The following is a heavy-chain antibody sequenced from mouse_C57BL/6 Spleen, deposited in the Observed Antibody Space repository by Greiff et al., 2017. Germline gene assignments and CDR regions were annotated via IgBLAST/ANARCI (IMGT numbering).Heavy chain of an antibody. CDR2: INSDGGST. Sequence: EVQVVESGGGLVQPGESLQLSCESNEYEFPSHDMSWVRKTPEKRLELVAAINSDGGSTYYPDAMGRRFIISRDNTKKTLYLQMSSLRAEDTALYYCARQVLTGHWYFDVWGTGTTVTVSS. V-gene: IGHV5-2*01. D-gene: IGHD4-1*01. CDR1: EYEFPSHD. CDR3: ARQVLTGHWYFDV. J-gene: IGHJ1*03.